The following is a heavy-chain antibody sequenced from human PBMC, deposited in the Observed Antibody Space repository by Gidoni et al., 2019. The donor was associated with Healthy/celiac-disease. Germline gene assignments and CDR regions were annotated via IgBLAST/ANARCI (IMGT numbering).Heavy chain of an antibody. CDR3: ARVSGWYGYYFDY. CDR1: GGSISSYY. Sequence: QVQLQESGPGLVKPAETLSLTCTVAGGSISSYYWSWIRQPPGTGLEWIGYIYYSGSTNYNPSLKSRVTISVDTSKNQFSLKLSSVTAADTAVYYCARVSGWYGYYFDYWGQGTLVTVSS. CDR2: IYYSGST. D-gene: IGHD6-19*01. V-gene: IGHV4-59*01. J-gene: IGHJ4*02.